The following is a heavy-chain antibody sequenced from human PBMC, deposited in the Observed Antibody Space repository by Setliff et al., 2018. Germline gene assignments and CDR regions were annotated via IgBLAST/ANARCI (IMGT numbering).Heavy chain of an antibody. Sequence: GGSLRLSCAASGFTFDDYAMHWVRQAPGKGLEWVSGISWNSGSIGYADSVKGRFTTSRENAKNTLYLQLSNLRAEDTAVYYCARGGDGYNNGMDVWGQGTMVTVSS. CDR3: ARGGDGYNNGMDV. D-gene: IGHD5-12*01. CDR2: ISWNSGSI. CDR1: GFTFDDYA. V-gene: IGHV3-9*01. J-gene: IGHJ6*02.